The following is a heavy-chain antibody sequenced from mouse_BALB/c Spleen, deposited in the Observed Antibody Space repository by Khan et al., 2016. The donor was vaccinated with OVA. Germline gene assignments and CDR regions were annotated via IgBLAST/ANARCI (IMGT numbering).Heavy chain of an antibody. CDR1: GISITSGNYR. V-gene: IGHV3-5*02. CDR2: IYYSGTV. J-gene: IGHJ1*01. Sequence: EVELVESGPGLVKPSQTVSLTCTVTGISITSGNYRWSWIRQFPGNKLEWIGNIYYSGTVTYNPSLTSRNTITRDTSKNQFFLEMNSLTAGDTATYYGARDYGSLYWYFDVWGAGTTVTVSS. D-gene: IGHD1-1*01. CDR3: ARDYGSLYWYFDV.